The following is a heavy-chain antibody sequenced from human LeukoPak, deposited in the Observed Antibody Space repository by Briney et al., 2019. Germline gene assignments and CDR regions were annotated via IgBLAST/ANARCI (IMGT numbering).Heavy chain of an antibody. V-gene: IGHV3-23*01. CDR2: IGGRGGTT. CDR1: GFTFSSYV. D-gene: IGHD2-15*01. CDR3: AKIAAGGSDY. J-gene: IGHJ4*02. Sequence: GGSLRLSCAASGFTFSSYVMSWVRQAPGKGLEWVSSIGGRGGTTYYADSVKGRFSISRDNSKNTLYLQMNSLRGEDTAVYYCAKIAAGGSDYWGQGTLVTASS.